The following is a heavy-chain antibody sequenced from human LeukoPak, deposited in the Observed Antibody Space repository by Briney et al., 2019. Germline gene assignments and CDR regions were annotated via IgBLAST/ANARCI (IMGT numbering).Heavy chain of an antibody. CDR1: GFTFTTYG. J-gene: IGHJ6*02. V-gene: IGHV3-33*05. CDR2: MLYDGSNE. D-gene: IGHD2-15*01. Sequence: GGSLRLSCVASGFTFTTYGIHWVRQAPGKGLEWVAIMLYDGSNEDYADSVKGRFTISRDNSKNTVYLQMNSLRAEDTAMYYCARVPTPPYCSGGSCNGVLGDCYYGMDVWGQGTTVAVSS. CDR3: ARVPTPPYCSGGSCNGVLGDCYYGMDV.